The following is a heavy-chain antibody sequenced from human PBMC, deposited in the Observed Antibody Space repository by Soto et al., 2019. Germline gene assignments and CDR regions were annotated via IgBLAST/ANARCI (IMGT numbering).Heavy chain of an antibody. CDR2: IYSGGST. V-gene: IGHV3-53*01. CDR1: GFTVSSNY. Sequence: PGGSLRLSCAASGFTVSSNYMSWVRQAPGKGLEWVSVIYSGGSTYYADSVKGRFTISRDNSKNTLCLQMNSLRAEDTAVYYCASRPYYYDSSAVIGYYAFDIWGQGTMVTVSS. J-gene: IGHJ3*02. CDR3: ASRPYYYDSSAVIGYYAFDI. D-gene: IGHD3-22*01.